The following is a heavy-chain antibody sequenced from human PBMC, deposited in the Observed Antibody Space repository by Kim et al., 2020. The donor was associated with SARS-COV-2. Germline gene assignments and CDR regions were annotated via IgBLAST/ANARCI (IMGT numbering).Heavy chain of an antibody. Sequence: SETLSLTCSVSDASITNRINYWAWIRQSPEKGLEWIGTIYYGGSPFYNPALESRLTISADASQNRFSLQVASMTAADAAVYYCARCLEGRDSFDIWGQGRTVVVSS. CDR3: ARCLEGRDSFDI. CDR2: IYYGGSP. J-gene: IGHJ3*02. D-gene: IGHD3-3*01. V-gene: IGHV4-39*01. CDR1: DASITNRINY.